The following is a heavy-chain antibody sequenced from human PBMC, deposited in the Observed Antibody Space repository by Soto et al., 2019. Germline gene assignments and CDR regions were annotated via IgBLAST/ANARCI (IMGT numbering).Heavy chain of an antibody. Sequence: QVQLVESGGGVVQPGRSLRLSCAASGFTFSSYAMHWVRQAPGKGLEWVAVISYDGSNKYYADSVKGRFTISRDNSTITLYLQMNSLRAEDTAVYYCARDNGPVHLYYYYGMDVWGQGTTVTVSS. J-gene: IGHJ6*02. D-gene: IGHD6-6*01. CDR3: ARDNGPVHLYYYYGMDV. V-gene: IGHV3-30-3*01. CDR1: GFTFSSYA. CDR2: ISYDGSNK.